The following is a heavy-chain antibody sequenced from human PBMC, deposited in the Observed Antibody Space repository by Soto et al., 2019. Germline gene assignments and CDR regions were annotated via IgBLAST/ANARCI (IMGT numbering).Heavy chain of an antibody. V-gene: IGHV3-74*01. CDR3: VSDSHGDY. J-gene: IGHJ4*02. CDR1: GFTFSNYW. Sequence: EVQLVESGGGLVQPGGSLRLSCAGSGFTFSNYWMHWVRQAPGKGLEWVSRIDHDGPTDYADSVRGRFTISRDNAENTLYLQMNSLRPADTAVYYCVSDSHGDYWGQGTLVTVSS. CDR2: IDHDGPT.